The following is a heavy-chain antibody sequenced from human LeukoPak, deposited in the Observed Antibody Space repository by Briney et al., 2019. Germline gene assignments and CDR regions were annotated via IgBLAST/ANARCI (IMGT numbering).Heavy chain of an antibody. J-gene: IGHJ6*02. CDR1: GYSFTSYW. CDR3: ARGGIGSGWANYYYSGMDV. Sequence: GESLKISCKGSGYSFTSYWIGWVRQMPGKGLEWMGIIYPGDSDTRYSPSFQGQVTISADKSISTAYLQWSSLKASDIAMYYCARGGIGSGWANYYYSGMDVWCQGNTVTVSS. V-gene: IGHV5-51*01. CDR2: IYPGDSDT. D-gene: IGHD6-19*01.